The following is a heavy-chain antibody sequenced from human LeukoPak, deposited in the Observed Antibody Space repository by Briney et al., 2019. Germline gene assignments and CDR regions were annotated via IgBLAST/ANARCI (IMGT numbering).Heavy chain of an antibody. V-gene: IGHV4-30-4*01. CDR1: GGSISSGDYY. CDR2: SYHSGST. D-gene: IGHD3-10*01. Sequence: SQTLSLTCTVSGGSISSGDYYWTWVRQPPGKGLEWIGYSYHSGSTHYNSSLNSQLTISVATSQNQFSLKLSSVTAADTAVYCCARGLRGIMIRGAITDLNWFDAWGQGTMVIVSS. CDR3: ARGLRGIMIRGAITDLNWFDA. J-gene: IGHJ5*02.